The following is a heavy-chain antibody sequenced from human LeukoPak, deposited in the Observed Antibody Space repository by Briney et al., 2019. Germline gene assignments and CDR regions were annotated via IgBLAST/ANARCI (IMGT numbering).Heavy chain of an antibody. V-gene: IGHV1-2*02. J-gene: IGHJ4*01. CDR2: INPKRGGT. D-gene: IGHD6-6*01. CDR3: AKGRWRDGSSSLDS. CDR1: RYTFTDYF. Sequence: SVKVSCMATRYTFTDYFIHWVRQPPGQGGDGMGWINPKRGGTKHVVNFQGRVTLITYTSTSTAYLAMRRLRSDETAMYYCAKGRWRDGSSSLDSWGQGTLVTVSS.